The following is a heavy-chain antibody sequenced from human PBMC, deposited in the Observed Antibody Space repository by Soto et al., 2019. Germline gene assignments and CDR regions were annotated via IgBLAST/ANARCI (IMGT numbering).Heavy chain of an antibody. CDR3: ASGGSGWSYAFDI. J-gene: IGHJ3*02. Sequence: EVQLVETGGGLIQPGGSLRLSCAASGFTVSSNYMSWVRQAPGKGLEWVSVIYSGGSTYYADSVKGRFTISRDNSKNTLYLQMNSLRAEDTAVYYFASGGSGWSYAFDIWGQGTMVTVSS. CDR2: IYSGGST. D-gene: IGHD6-19*01. CDR1: GFTVSSNY. V-gene: IGHV3-53*02.